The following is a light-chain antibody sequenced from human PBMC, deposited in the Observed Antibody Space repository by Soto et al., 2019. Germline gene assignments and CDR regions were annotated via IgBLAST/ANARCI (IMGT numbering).Light chain of an antibody. CDR3: QQYNSYPYT. Sequence: DIQMTQSPSTLSASVGDRVTITCRASQSIRNWLAWYQQKPGKAPKLLIYKASSLQSGVPSRFSGGGSETEFTLPISSLQPDDFATYSCQQYNSYPYTFGQGTKLEIK. CDR1: QSIRNW. CDR2: KAS. J-gene: IGKJ2*01. V-gene: IGKV1-5*03.